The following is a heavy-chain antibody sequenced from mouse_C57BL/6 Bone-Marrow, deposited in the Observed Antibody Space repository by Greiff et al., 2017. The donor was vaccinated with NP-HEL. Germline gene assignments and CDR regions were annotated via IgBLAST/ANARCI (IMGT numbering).Heavy chain of an antibody. CDR1: GFNIKDDY. J-gene: IGHJ4*01. CDR3: TTNYGTPYYYAMSY. Sequence: VQLQQSGAELVRPGASVKLSCTASGFNIKDDYLHWVKQRPEQGLEWIGWIVPENGDTEYASKFQGKATITADTSSNTAYLQLSSLTSEDTAVYNCTTNYGTPYYYAMSYWDQGTSVTVSS. CDR2: IVPENGDT. D-gene: IGHD1-1*01. V-gene: IGHV14-4*01.